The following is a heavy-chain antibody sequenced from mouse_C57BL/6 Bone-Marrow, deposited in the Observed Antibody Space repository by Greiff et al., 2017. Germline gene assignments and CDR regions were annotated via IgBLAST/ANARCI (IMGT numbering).Heavy chain of an antibody. V-gene: IGHV1-15*01. CDR1: GYTFTDYE. CDR2: IDPETGGT. J-gene: IGHJ2*01. Sequence: QVQLQQSGAELVRPGASVTLSCKASGYTFTDYEMHWVKQTPVHGLEWIGAIDPETGGTAYNQKFKGKAILTADKSSSTAYMELRSLTSEASAVDYCTSTMVTTRGYYFDYWGQGTTLTVSS. D-gene: IGHD2-2*01. CDR3: TSTMVTTRGYYFDY.